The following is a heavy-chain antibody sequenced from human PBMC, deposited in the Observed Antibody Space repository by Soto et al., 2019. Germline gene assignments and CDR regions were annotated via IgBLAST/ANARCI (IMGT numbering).Heavy chain of an antibody. CDR3: ARQEAVSGRGPVAY. J-gene: IGHJ4*02. CDR1: GYSFINYW. Sequence: GESLKISCRCSGYSFINYWIGWVRLIPREVLVWMGIIYPGDSDSRYFPSFQGQVAISVDKSTGSAYVEWSSLKASDTVICCLARQEAVSGRGPVAYWGQGTLVT. V-gene: IGHV5-51*01. CDR2: IYPGDSDS. D-gene: IGHD6-13*01.